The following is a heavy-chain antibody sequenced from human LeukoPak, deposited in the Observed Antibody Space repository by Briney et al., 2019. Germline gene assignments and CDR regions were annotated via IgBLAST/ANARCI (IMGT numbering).Heavy chain of an antibody. CDR2: IYHSGTT. CDR1: GAFITNSHW. V-gene: IGHV4-4*02. Sequence: SETLSLTCAVSGAFITNSHWWSWARQPPGKGLEWIGEIYHSGTTNYNPSLQSRVTMSVDKSKNQFSLKLSSVTAADTAVYYCATYFYGEYGSYYFDYWGQGTLVTVSP. D-gene: IGHD4-17*01. J-gene: IGHJ4*02. CDR3: ATYFYGEYGSYYFDY.